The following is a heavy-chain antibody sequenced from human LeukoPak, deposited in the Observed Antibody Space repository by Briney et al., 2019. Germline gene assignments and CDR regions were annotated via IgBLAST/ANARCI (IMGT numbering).Heavy chain of an antibody. CDR3: ARDYWWNYDY. V-gene: IGHV3-30-3*01. CDR2: ISKDGSDK. J-gene: IGHJ4*02. D-gene: IGHD1-7*01. Sequence: GRSLRLSCAASGFTFSDYAMHWVRQAPGKGLEWVAVISKDGSDKYYPGSVRGRFTISRDNSKNTIYLQMDSLRAEDMAIYYCARDYWWNYDYWGQGTLVTVSS. CDR1: GFTFSDYA.